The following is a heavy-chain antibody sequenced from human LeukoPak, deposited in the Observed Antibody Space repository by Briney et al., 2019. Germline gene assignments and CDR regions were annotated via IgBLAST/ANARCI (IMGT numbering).Heavy chain of an antibody. D-gene: IGHD3-9*01. Sequence: AGGSLRLSCAASGFTFSSYSMNWVRQAPGKGLEWVSSISSSTYIYYPDAVKGRFTIFRDNAKNSLFLQMSSLRAEDTAVYYCARDDSHDILTGYYDYWGQGTLVTVSS. J-gene: IGHJ4*02. CDR2: ISSSTYI. CDR1: GFTFSSYS. CDR3: ARDDSHDILTGYYDY. V-gene: IGHV3-21*01.